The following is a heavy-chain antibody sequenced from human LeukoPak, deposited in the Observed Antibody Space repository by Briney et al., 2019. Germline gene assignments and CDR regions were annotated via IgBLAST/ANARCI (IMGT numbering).Heavy chain of an antibody. Sequence: SETLSLTCAVYGGSFSGYYWSWIRQPPGKGLEWIGEINHSGGTNYNPSLKSRVTISVDTSKNQFSLKLSSVTAADTAVYYCARHGGRYYGSGFNWFDPWGQGTLVTVSS. CDR3: ARHGGRYYGSGFNWFDP. D-gene: IGHD3-10*01. V-gene: IGHV4-34*01. J-gene: IGHJ5*02. CDR2: INHSGGT. CDR1: GGSFSGYY.